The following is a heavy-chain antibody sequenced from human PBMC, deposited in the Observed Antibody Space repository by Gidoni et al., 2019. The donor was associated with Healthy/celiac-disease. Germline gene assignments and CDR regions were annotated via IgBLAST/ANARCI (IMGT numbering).Heavy chain of an antibody. CDR2: IYYSGST. CDR3: ARENGISRYAFDI. J-gene: IGHJ3*02. CDR1: GGSISSYY. D-gene: IGHD1-1*01. V-gene: IGHV4-59*01. Sequence: QVQLQESGPGLVKPSETLSLTCTVSGGSISSYYWSWIRQPPGKGLEWIGYIYYSGSTNYNPSLKSRVTISVDTSKNQFSLKLSSVTAADTAVYYCARENGISRYAFDIWGQGTMVTVSS.